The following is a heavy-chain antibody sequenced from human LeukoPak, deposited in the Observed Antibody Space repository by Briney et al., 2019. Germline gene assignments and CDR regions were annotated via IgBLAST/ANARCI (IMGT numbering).Heavy chain of an antibody. D-gene: IGHD1-26*01. J-gene: IGHJ4*02. CDR3: ARVRWELEPPDY. CDR1: GFTFSDYY. CDR2: IWYDGSNK. Sequence: GGSLRLSCAASGFTFSDYYMSWIRQAPGKGLEWVAVIWYDGSNKYYADSVKGRFTISRDNSKNTLYLQMNSLRAEDTAVYYCARVRWELEPPDYWGQGTLVTVSS. V-gene: IGHV3-33*08.